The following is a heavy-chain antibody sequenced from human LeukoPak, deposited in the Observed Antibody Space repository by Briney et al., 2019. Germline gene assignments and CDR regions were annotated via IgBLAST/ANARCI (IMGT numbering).Heavy chain of an antibody. CDR1: GYTFTSYG. V-gene: IGHV1-18*04. D-gene: IGHD6-13*01. J-gene: IGHJ4*02. CDR2: ISAYDGNT. CDR3: ARDSSSWQPLDY. Sequence: ASVKVSCKASGYTFTSYGISWVRQASGQGLEWMGWISAYDGNTNYAQKLQGRVTMTTDTSTSIAYMELRSLRSDDTAVYYCARDSSSWQPLDYWGQGTLVTVSS.